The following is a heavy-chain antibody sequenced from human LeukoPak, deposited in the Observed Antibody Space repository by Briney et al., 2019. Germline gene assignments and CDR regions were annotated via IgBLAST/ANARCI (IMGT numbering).Heavy chain of an antibody. CDR2: IYHSGST. CDR1: GGSISSSNW. D-gene: IGHD3-22*01. CDR3: ARDGDYYDSSGLIDY. V-gene: IGHV4-4*02. J-gene: IGHJ4*02. Sequence: SGTLSLTCAVSGGSISSSNWWSWVRQPPGKGLEWIGEIYHSGSTNYNPSLKSRVTISVDKSKNQFSLKLSSVTAADTAVYYCARDGDYYDSSGLIDYWGQGTLVTVSS.